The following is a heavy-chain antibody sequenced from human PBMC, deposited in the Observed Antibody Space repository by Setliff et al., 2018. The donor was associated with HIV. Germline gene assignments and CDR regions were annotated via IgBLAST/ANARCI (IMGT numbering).Heavy chain of an antibody. CDR3: ARVRLGKNDLTPPRYTHALGY. CDR2: INPNSGGT. J-gene: IGHJ4*02. CDR1: GYIFTGYY. D-gene: IGHD3-16*02. V-gene: IGHV1-2*02. Sequence: ASVKVSCKASGYIFTGYYLHSVRQAPGQGLEWMGWINPNSGGTNFAQVRDRVTMTSETSISTAYMELSRLRFDDTAVYYCARVRLGKNDLTPPRYTHALGYWGQGSLVTVSS.